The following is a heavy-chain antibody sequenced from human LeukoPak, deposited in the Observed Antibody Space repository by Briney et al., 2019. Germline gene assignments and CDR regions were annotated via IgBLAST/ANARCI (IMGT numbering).Heavy chain of an antibody. CDR1: GFAFSSYW. CDR3: ARAYSGSYRTTLFY. CDR2: IKQDGREK. J-gene: IGHJ4*02. V-gene: IGHV3-7*01. D-gene: IGHD1-26*01. Sequence: GGSLRLSGAASGFAFSSYWMSWVRQAPGKGLEWVANIKQDGREKYYVDSVKGRFTISRDNAKNSLYLQMNSLRAEDTAVYYCARAYSGSYRTTLFYWGQGTLVTVTS.